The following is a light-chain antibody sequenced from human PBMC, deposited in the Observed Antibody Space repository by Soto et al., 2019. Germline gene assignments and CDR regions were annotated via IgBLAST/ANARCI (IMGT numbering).Light chain of an antibody. V-gene: IGKV1-39*01. CDR2: AAS. CDR3: QQSYSNPWT. Sequence: DIQMTQSPSFLSESVGDRFTITCRASQSISSYLNWYQKKPGKAPKLLIYAASSLQSGVPSRLSGSGYGTDLTITISSMQTEDFETYYCQQSYSNPWTFGHGTKVDIK. J-gene: IGKJ1*01. CDR1: QSISSY.